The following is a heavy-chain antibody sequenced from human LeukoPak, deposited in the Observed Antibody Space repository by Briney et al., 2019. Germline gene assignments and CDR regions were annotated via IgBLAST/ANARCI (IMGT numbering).Heavy chain of an antibody. J-gene: IGHJ4*02. CDR2: IGAYNGNT. CDR3: ARGYGDYVGGFDY. V-gene: IGHV1-18*01. CDR1: VYTFTNYG. Sequence: ASVKVSCKSSVYTFTNYGITWVRQAPGQGLEWMGWIGAYNGNTNYAQRLQDRVTMTRDTSTNTAYLELRSPGPDDTAVYYCARGYGDYVGGFDYWGQGTLVTVSS. D-gene: IGHD4-17*01.